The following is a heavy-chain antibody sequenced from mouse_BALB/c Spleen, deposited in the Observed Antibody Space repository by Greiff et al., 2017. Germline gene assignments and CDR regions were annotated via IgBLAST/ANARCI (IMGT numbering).Heavy chain of an antibody. J-gene: IGHJ2*01. CDR3: ARSPITTATNYFDY. V-gene: IGHV5-17*02. CDR1: GFTFSSFG. CDR2: ISSGSSTI. Sequence: EVQLVESGGGLVQPGGSRKLSCAASGFTFSSFGMHWVRQAPEKGLEWVAYISSGSSTIYYADTVKGRFTISRDNPKNTLFLQMTSLRSEDTAMYYCARSPITTATNYFDYWGQGTTLTVSS. D-gene: IGHD1-2*01.